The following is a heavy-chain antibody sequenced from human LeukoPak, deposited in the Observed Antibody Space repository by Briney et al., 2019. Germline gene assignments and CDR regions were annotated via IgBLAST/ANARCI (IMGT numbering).Heavy chain of an antibody. CDR1: GFTFSSYS. CDR2: ISSSSSYI. V-gene: IGHV3-21*01. CDR3: ARGLNPMVYATSSGSDP. J-gene: IGHJ5*02. D-gene: IGHD2-8*01. Sequence: GGSLRLSCAASGFTFSSYSMNWVRQAPGKGLEWVSSISSSSSYIYYADSVKGRFTISRDNAKNSLYLQMNSLRAEDTAVYYCARGLNPMVYATSSGSDPWGQGTLVTVSS.